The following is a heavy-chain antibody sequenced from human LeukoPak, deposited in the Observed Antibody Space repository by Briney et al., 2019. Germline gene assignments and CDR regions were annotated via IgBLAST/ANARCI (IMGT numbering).Heavy chain of an antibody. J-gene: IGHJ4*02. Sequence: SETLSLTCTVSGGSISSGGYYWSWIRQPPGKGLEWIGEINHSGSTNYNPSLKSRVTISVDTSKNQFSLKLSSVTAADTAVYYCARALATYGDYGETTNLWGQGTLVTVSS. CDR1: GGSISSGGYY. V-gene: IGHV4-39*07. D-gene: IGHD4-17*01. CDR2: INHSGST. CDR3: ARALATYGDYGETTNL.